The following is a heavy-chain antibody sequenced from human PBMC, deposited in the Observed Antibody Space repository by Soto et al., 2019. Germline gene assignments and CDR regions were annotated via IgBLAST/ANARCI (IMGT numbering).Heavy chain of an antibody. D-gene: IGHD6-13*01. J-gene: IGHJ4*02. CDR2: IYPGDSDT. Sequence: PGVSHRIPCKGSGDSCASYWIGWVRQMPGKGLEWMGIIYPGDSDTRYSPSFQGQVTISADKSISTAYLQWSSLKASDTAMYYCARLGSSSWYYFDYWGQGTLVTVSS. CDR3: ARLGSSSWYYFDY. V-gene: IGHV5-51*01. CDR1: GDSCASYW.